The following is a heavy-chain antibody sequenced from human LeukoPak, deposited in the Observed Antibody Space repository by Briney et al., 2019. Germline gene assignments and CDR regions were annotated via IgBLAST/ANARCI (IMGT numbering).Heavy chain of an antibody. J-gene: IGHJ3*02. CDR3: AKDLSGSYSLGAFDI. CDR1: GFTFRSYW. CDR2: IKEDGSQK. Sequence: GGSLRLSCAASGFTFRSYWMTWVRQAPGKGLEWVANIKEDGSQKYYVDSVKGRFTISRDNAKNSLYLQMNRLRVEDTALYYCAKDLSGSYSLGAFDIWGQGTMVTVSS. V-gene: IGHV3-7*03. D-gene: IGHD1-26*01.